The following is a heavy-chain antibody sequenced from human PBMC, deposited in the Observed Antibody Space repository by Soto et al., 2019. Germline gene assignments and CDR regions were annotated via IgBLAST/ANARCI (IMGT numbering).Heavy chain of an antibody. CDR3: AKAPPCRAAACIDY. D-gene: IGHD6-13*01. J-gene: IGHJ4*02. V-gene: IGHV3-7*05. Sequence: EVQLVESGGGLVQPGGSLRLSCAASGFTFSSYWMSWVRQAPGKGLEWVANIKQDGGEKYYVDSVKGRFTISRDNAKNSLLLPMNSLDAEDPAVYYCAKAPPCRAAACIDYWGQGTLVNGSS. CDR2: IKQDGGEK. CDR1: GFTFSSYW.